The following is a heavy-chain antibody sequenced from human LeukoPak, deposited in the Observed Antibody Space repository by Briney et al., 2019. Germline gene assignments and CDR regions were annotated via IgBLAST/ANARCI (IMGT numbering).Heavy chain of an antibody. CDR3: AGDVRWLRFVFDY. Sequence: GGSLRLSCAASGFTFSDYSMNWVRQAPGKGLEWVSYISTNSRTTYYADSVKGRFTISRDNAKDSLFLQMNSLRDEDTAKYYCAGDVRWLRFVFDYWGQGSLVTVSS. V-gene: IGHV3-48*02. D-gene: IGHD5-12*01. CDR2: ISTNSRTT. J-gene: IGHJ4*02. CDR1: GFTFSDYS.